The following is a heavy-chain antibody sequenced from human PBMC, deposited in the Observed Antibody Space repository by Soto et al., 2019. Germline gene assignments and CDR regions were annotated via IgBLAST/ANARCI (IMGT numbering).Heavy chain of an antibody. V-gene: IGHV1-69*01. Sequence: QVQLVQSGAEVKKPGSSVKVSCKAPGGTFSTYAISWARQAPGQGLEWMGGVIPIFGTPKYAPKFQGRVTITADESTSTGYMELRSLRSEDTAVYCCARSQGGSSSLDIYYYYYYGMDVWGQGTTVTVSS. D-gene: IGHD2-15*01. CDR1: GGTFSTYA. CDR2: VIPIFGTP. CDR3: ARSQGGSSSLDIYYYYYYGMDV. J-gene: IGHJ6*02.